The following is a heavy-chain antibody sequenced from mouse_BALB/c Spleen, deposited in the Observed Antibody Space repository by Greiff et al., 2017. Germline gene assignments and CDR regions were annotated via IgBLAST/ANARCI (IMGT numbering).Heavy chain of an antibody. CDR2: IYPGSGST. CDR3: TRDGNYGFAY. V-gene: IGHV1-55*01. CDR1: GYAFSSYW. D-gene: IGHD2-1*01. J-gene: IGHJ3*01. Sequence: VKLVESGAELVRPGSSVKISCKASGYAFSSYWMNWVKQRPGQGLEWIGNIYPGSGSTNYDEKFKSKATLTVDTSSSTAYMQLSSLTSEDSAVYYCTRDGNYGFAYWGQGTLVTVSA.